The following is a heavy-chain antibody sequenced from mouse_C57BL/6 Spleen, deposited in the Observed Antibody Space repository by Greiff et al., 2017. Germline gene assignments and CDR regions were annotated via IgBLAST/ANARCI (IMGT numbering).Heavy chain of an antibody. D-gene: IGHD2-3*01. V-gene: IGHV1-64*01. CDR1: GYTFTSYW. Sequence: VQLQQPGAELVKPGASVKLSCKASGYTFTSYWMHWVKQRPGQGLEWIGMIHPNSGSTNYNEKFKSKATLTVDKSSSTAYMQLSSLTSEDSAVYYCAADGYYYAMDYWGQGTSVTVSS. CDR3: AADGYYYAMDY. J-gene: IGHJ4*01. CDR2: IHPNSGST.